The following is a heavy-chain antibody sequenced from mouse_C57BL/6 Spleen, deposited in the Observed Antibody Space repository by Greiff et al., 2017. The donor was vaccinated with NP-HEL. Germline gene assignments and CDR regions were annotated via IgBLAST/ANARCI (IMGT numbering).Heavy chain of an antibody. Sequence: QVQLKESGAELARPGASVKLSCKASGYTFTSYGISWVKQRTGQGLEWIGEIYPRSGNTYYNEKFKGKATLTADKSSSTAYMELRSLTSEDSAVYFCAREGELTGTSGYWGQGTTLTVSS. CDR2: IYPRSGNT. V-gene: IGHV1-81*01. CDR3: AREGELTGTSGY. CDR1: GYTFTSYG. D-gene: IGHD4-1*01. J-gene: IGHJ2*01.